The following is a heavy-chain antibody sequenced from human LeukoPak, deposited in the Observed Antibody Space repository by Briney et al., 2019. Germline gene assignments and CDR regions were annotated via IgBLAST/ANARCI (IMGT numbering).Heavy chain of an antibody. D-gene: IGHD1-7*01. CDR2: INPNSGGT. Sequence: ASVKVSCKASGYTFTGYYMHWVRQAPGQGLEWMGWINPNSGGTNYAQKFQGRVTMTRDTSISTAYMELSGLRSDDTAVYYCARGKRITGTTFWFDPWGQGTLVTVSS. J-gene: IGHJ5*02. CDR3: ARGKRITGTTFWFDP. CDR1: GYTFTGYY. V-gene: IGHV1-2*02.